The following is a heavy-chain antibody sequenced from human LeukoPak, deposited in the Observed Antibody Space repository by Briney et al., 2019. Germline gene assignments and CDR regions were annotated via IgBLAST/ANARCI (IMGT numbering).Heavy chain of an antibody. J-gene: IGHJ4*02. Sequence: PGGSLRLSCAASGFTFNNDWMHWVRQAPGKGLVWGSLIDSDGSTTTYADSVKGRFTISRDNDNTTLYLQLTNLRGEDTAVYYYATDTIAVAGDLEYWGQGPLVTVSS. D-gene: IGHD6-19*01. CDR3: ATDTIAVAGDLEY. CDR1: GFTFNNDW. V-gene: IGHV3-74*01. CDR2: IDSDGSTT.